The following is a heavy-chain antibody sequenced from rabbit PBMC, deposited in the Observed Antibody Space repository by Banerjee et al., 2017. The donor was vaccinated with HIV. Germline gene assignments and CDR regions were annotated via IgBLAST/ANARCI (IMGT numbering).Heavy chain of an antibody. CDR2: MYTSRDYT. V-gene: IGHV1S40*01. CDR3: ARGLYSSGWGESL. CDR1: GFSFSSSYY. D-gene: IGHD4-1*01. Sequence: QSLEESGGDLVKPGASLTLTCTASGFSFSSSYYMCWVRQAPGMGLEWIACMYTSRDYTYYANWAKGRFTISETSSTTVTLQMTSLTVADTATYFCARGLYSSGWGESLWGPGTLVTVS. J-gene: IGHJ6*01.